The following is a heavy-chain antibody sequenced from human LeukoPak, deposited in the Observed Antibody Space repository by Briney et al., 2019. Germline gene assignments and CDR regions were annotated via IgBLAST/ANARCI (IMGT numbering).Heavy chain of an antibody. CDR2: ISSSSSYI. J-gene: IGHJ4*02. V-gene: IGHV3-21*01. Sequence: GGSLRLSCAASGFTFSSYSMTWVRQAPGKGLDWVSSISSSSSYIYYADSVKGRFTISRDNAKNSLYLQMNSLRAEDTAVCYCARDLGGPYSSSSPFDYWGQGTLVTVSS. CDR1: GFTFSSYS. CDR3: ARDLGGPYSSSSPFDY. D-gene: IGHD6-6*01.